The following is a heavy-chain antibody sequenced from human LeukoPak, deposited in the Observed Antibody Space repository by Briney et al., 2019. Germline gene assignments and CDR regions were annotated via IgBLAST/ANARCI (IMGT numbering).Heavy chain of an antibody. J-gene: IGHJ4*02. CDR3: VKDFGELEATKDY. CDR1: GFSFSSYE. D-gene: IGHD3-10*01. Sequence: PGGSLRLSCATSGFSFSSYEMNWVRQAPGKGLEWVACISNTGKTVYYADSLEGRFTISRDNAKNSLYLQINSLRAEDTALYDCVKDFGELEATKDYWGQGTLVIVSS. CDR2: ISNTGKTV. V-gene: IGHV3-48*03.